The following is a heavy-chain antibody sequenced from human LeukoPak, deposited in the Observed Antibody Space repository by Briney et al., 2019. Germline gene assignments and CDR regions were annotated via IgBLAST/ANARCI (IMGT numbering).Heavy chain of an antibody. V-gene: IGHV1-46*01. CDR1: GYTFTGYY. J-gene: IGHJ4*02. D-gene: IGHD1-26*01. CDR2: INPSGGST. CDR3: ARARSHSGSYDY. Sequence: VASVKVSCKASGYTFTGYYMHWVRQAPGQGLEWMGIINPSGGSTSYAQKFQGRVTMTRDTSTGTVYMELSSLRSEDTAVYYCARARSHSGSYDYWGQGTLVTVSS.